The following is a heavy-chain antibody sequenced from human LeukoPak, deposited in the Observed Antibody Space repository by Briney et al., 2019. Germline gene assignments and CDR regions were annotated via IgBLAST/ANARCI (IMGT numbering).Heavy chain of an antibody. V-gene: IGHV3-23*01. CDR3: ARVGAAAGIYAFDI. CDR2: ISGSGGTT. CDR1: GFTFSSYG. J-gene: IGHJ3*02. Sequence: GGSLRLSCAASGFTFSSYGMSWVRQAPGKGLEWVSGISGSGGTTYYADSVKGRFTISRDNAKNTLYLQMNSLRAEDTAVYYCARVGAAAGIYAFDIWGQGTMVTVSS. D-gene: IGHD6-13*01.